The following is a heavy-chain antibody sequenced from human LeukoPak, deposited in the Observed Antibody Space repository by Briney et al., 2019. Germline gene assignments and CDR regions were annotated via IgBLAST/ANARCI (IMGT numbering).Heavy chain of an antibody. D-gene: IGHD6-13*01. CDR3: ARGVGAAAGAVDY. Sequence: ASVKVSCKASGYTFTSYAMHWVRQAPGQRLEWMGWINAGNGNTKYSQKFQGRVTITRDTSASTAYMELSSLRSEDTAVYYCARGVGAAAGAVDYWGQGTLVTVSS. J-gene: IGHJ4*02. V-gene: IGHV1-3*01. CDR1: GYTFTSYA. CDR2: INAGNGNT.